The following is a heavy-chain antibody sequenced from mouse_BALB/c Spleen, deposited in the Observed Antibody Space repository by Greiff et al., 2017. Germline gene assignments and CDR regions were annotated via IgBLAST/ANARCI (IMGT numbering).Heavy chain of an antibody. D-gene: IGHD1-1*01. Sequence: VKLMESGPGLVAPSQSLSITCTVSGFSLTGYGVNWVRQPPGKGLEWLGMIWGDGSTDYNSALKSRLSISKDNSKSQVFLKMNSLQTDDTARYYCARDYYYGSNSYAMDYWGQGTSVTVSS. CDR1: GFSLTGYG. V-gene: IGHV2-6-7*01. CDR3: ARDYYYGSNSYAMDY. CDR2: IWGDGST. J-gene: IGHJ4*01.